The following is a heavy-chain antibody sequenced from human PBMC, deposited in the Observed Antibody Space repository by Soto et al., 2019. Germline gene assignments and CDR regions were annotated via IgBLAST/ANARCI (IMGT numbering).Heavy chain of an antibody. Sequence: GGSLRLSCAASGFTFSSYSMNWVRQAPGKGLEWVSYISSSSSTIYYADPVKGRFTISRDNAKNSLYLQMNSLRDEDTAVYSCARDYWPPYPPYCTNGVCYYYYGMDVWGQGTTVTVSS. V-gene: IGHV3-48*02. J-gene: IGHJ6*02. D-gene: IGHD2-8*01. CDR1: GFTFSSYS. CDR3: ARDYWPPYPPYCTNGVCYYYYGMDV. CDR2: ISSSSSTI.